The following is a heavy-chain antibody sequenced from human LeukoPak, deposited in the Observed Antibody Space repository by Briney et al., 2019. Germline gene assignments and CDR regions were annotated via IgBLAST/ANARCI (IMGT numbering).Heavy chain of an antibody. CDR2: IWYDGSAI. CDR1: GFTFTRYG. CDR3: ARDLLDCSGGTCYIPGMDV. Sequence: TGGSLRLSCVASGFTFTRYGMHWVRQAPGKGLEWVAVIWYDGSAIYYAGSVRGRFTLSRDNSKNTLYLQMNSLRAEDTAVYYCARDLLDCSGGTCYIPGMDVWGQGTTVTVSS. D-gene: IGHD2-15*01. J-gene: IGHJ6*02. V-gene: IGHV3-33*01.